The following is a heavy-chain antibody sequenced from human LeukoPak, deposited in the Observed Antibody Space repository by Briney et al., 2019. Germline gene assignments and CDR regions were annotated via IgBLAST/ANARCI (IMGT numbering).Heavy chain of an antibody. CDR2: INHSGST. Sequence: SETLSLTCAVYGGSFSGYYWSWIRQPPGRGLEWIGEINHSGSTNYNPSLKSRVTISVDTSKNQFSLKLSSVTAADTAVYYCASRMENSSNDYWGQGTLVTVSS. CDR3: ASRMENSSNDY. CDR1: GGSFSGYY. J-gene: IGHJ4*02. V-gene: IGHV4-34*01. D-gene: IGHD6-6*01.